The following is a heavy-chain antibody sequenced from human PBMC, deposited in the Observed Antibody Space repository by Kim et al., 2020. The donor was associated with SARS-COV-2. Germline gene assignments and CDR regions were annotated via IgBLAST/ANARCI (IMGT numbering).Heavy chain of an antibody. CDR2: IDYSGTT. J-gene: IGHJ4*02. CDR3: AKTTGAQLEY. D-gene: IGHD7-27*01. CDR1: GDSLSTGCYF. Sequence: SETLSLTCIVSGDSLSTGCYFWSWIRQHPGKGLEWIGYIDYSGTTYYSESLKSRVALSIDTSTNQFSMRMRSVSAADTATYYCAKTTGAQLEYWDQGTL. V-gene: IGHV4-31*03.